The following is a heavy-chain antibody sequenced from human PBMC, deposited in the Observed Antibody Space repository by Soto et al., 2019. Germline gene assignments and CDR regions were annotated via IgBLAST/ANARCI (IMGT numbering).Heavy chain of an antibody. Sequence: QVQLVESGGGVVQPGRSLRLSCAASQFTFSTSGMHWVRQAPGKGLEWGAVISYDGSSKYYADSVKGRFTISRDNSKNTLYLQMNSLRAEDTAVYYCAKERNPSFSDIWGQGTMVTVSS. CDR1: QFTFSTSG. CDR3: AKERNPSFSDI. J-gene: IGHJ3*02. V-gene: IGHV3-30*18. CDR2: ISYDGSSK.